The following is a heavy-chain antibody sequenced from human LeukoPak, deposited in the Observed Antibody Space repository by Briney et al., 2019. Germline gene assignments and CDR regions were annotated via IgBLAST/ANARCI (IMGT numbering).Heavy chain of an antibody. CDR3: ASLYTAMRQDDY. CDR2: ISSSSSYT. V-gene: IGHV3-11*06. J-gene: IGHJ4*02. D-gene: IGHD5-18*01. Sequence: GGCLRLSCAASGFTFSDYYIGWVRQAPGKGMEWVSYISSSSSYTNYADPVKGRFTISRDNAKNSLYLQMNSLRAEDTAVYYCASLYTAMRQDDYWGQGTLVTVSS. CDR1: GFTFSDYY.